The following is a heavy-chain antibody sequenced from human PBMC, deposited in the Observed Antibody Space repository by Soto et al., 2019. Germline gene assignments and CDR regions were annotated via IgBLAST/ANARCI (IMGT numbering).Heavy chain of an antibody. CDR1: GGSVSNNSYY. CDR3: ASRPLVRGIIPYYFDY. CDR2: VYYSGSA. J-gene: IGHJ4*02. V-gene: IGHV4-39*02. D-gene: IGHD3-10*01. Sequence: QLQLLESGPGLVKPSETLSLTCTFSGGSVSNNSYYWGWIRQPPGKRLEWIGSVYYSGSAYYNPSLKSRRTISVDTSMNHFSLKLSSVTAADTAIYYCASRPLVRGIIPYYFDYWGQGTLVTVSS.